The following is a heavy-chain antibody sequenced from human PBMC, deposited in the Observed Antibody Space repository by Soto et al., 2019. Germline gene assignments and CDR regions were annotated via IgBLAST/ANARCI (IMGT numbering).Heavy chain of an antibody. V-gene: IGHV3-15*04. CDR1: GFTFSNAW. D-gene: IGHD5-12*01. Sequence: EVQLVESGGGLVKPGGSLRLSCVASGFTFSNAWMTWVRQAPGKGLEWVGRIESKTDGGTTDYAAPVKGRFTISRDDSKNTLYLEMNSLKTEDTAIYYCVRYSGYVGNTNWGQGTLVTVSS. CDR2: IESKTDGGTT. CDR3: VRYSGYVGNTN. J-gene: IGHJ4*02.